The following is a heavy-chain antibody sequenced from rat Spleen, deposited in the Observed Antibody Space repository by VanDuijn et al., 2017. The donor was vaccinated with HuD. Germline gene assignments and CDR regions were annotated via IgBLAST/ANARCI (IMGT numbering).Heavy chain of an antibody. CDR1: GFTFSNYD. J-gene: IGHJ2*01. V-gene: IGHV5S23*01. Sequence: EVQLVESGGGLVQPGRSLKLSCAASGFTFSNYDMAWVRQAPTKGLEWVASISYDGSTTYYRDSVKGRFTISRDHAKSTLYLQMDSLKSEDTATYYCAREANIPFHYFDYWGQGVMVTVSS. D-gene: IGHD1-5*01. CDR2: ISYDGSTT. CDR3: AREANIPFHYFDY.